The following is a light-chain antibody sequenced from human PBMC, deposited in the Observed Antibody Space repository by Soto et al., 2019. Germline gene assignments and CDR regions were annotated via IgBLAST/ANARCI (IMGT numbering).Light chain of an antibody. CDR1: QTISTY. CDR2: DAS. V-gene: IGKV1-39*01. J-gene: IGKJ2*01. Sequence: DIQMTQSPSSLSASVGDRFTITCRASQTISTYLNWYQQKPGKAPRLLIYDASSLLSGAPSRFSGSGSGTDFTLTIASLQPEDFSTYYCQQSDSTPYTFGQGTKVDIK. CDR3: QQSDSTPYT.